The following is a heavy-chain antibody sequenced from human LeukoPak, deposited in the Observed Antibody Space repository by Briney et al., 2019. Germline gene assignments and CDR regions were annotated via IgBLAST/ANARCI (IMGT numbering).Heavy chain of an antibody. Sequence: SETLSLTCAVSGGSISSSIWWSWVRQPPGKGLEWIGEIYHSGSTNYNPSLKSRVTISVDKSKNQFSLKLSSVTAADTAVYYCASRGYDSPFDYWGQGTLVTVSS. D-gene: IGHD2-2*01. J-gene: IGHJ4*02. V-gene: IGHV4-4*02. CDR2: IYHSGST. CDR3: ASRGYDSPFDY. CDR1: GGSISSSIW.